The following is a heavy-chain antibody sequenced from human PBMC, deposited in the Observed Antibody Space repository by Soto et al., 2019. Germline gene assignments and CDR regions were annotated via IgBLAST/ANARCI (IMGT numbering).Heavy chain of an antibody. V-gene: IGHV2-5*01. Sequence: SGPTLVNPTETLALACTFSGFSLSTSGVGVGWIRQPPGKALEWLALIYWNDDKRYSTSLKTRLTISKDTSKNQVVLTMTNMDPVDTATYYCARIRRAAVGAQIDYWGQGTLVTVSS. J-gene: IGHJ4*02. CDR2: IYWNDDK. D-gene: IGHD6-13*01. CDR1: GFSLSTSGVG. CDR3: ARIRRAAVGAQIDY.